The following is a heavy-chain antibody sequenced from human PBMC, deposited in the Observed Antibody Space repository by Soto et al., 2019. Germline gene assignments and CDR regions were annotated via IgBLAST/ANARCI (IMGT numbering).Heavy chain of an antibody. Sequence: EVQLVESGGGLVQPGGSLRLSCAASGFTFNSCWMSWVRQAPGKGLEWVANIKTDGSEKFYVDSVKGRFTISRDNAKNSLYLHMNSLRAEDTAVYFCAGANDYILNFDLWGQGTVVTVSS. CDR2: IKTDGSEK. V-gene: IGHV3-7*01. J-gene: IGHJ3*01. CDR1: GFTFNSCW. CDR3: AGANDYILNFDL. D-gene: IGHD3-16*01.